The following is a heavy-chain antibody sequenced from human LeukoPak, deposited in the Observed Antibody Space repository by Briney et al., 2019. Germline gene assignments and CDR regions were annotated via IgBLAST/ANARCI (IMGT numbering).Heavy chain of an antibody. V-gene: IGHV1-2*02. J-gene: IGHJ4*02. CDR3: ARDDSLGATYYY. Sequence: ASVKVSCKASGYTFTGYYMHWVRQAPGQGLEWMGWINLNRGGTNYAQKFQGRVTMTRDTPISTAYMELSRLRSDDTAVYYCARDDSLGATYYYWGQGTLVTVSS. D-gene: IGHD1-26*01. CDR1: GYTFTGYY. CDR2: INLNRGGT.